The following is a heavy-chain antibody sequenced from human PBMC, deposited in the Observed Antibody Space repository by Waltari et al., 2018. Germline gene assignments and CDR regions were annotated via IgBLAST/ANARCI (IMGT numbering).Heavy chain of an antibody. D-gene: IGHD2-15*01. V-gene: IGHV4-4*09. J-gene: IGHJ3*02. CDR3: AARYCSGGSCSDAFDI. CDR2: IYTSGST. CDR1: GGSISSYY. Sequence: QVQLQESGPGLVKPSETLSLTCTVSGGSISSYYWSWIRQPPGKGLEWIGYIYTSGSTNYNPSLNSRVTISVDTSKNQFSLKLSSVTAADTAVYYCAARYCSGGSCSDAFDIWGQGTMVTVSS.